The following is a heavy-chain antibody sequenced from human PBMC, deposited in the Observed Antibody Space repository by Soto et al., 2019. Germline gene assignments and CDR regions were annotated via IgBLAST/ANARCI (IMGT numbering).Heavy chain of an antibody. CDR3: ARDFYPLAYYFDP. CDR1: GYTFINHG. V-gene: IGHV1-18*04. CDR2: VSGSNGNT. Sequence: QVQLVQSEAEVKKPGASVKVSCEASGYTFINHGISWVRQAPGQGLEWMGCVSGSNGNTTYAQKFRGIVTMTTETSTSTAHMELRNLRSDDTAVYFCARDFYPLAYYFDPWGQGTLVTVSS. J-gene: IGHJ4*02.